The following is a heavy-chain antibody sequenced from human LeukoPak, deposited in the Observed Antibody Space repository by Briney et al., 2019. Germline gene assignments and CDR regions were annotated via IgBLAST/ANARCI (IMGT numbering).Heavy chain of an antibody. CDR1: GFTVSSSY. J-gene: IGHJ5*02. CDR2: IYNGGIT. V-gene: IGHV3-53*01. D-gene: IGHD3-22*01. CDR3: ARVRHYYDSSDYYSSNWFDP. Sequence: GGSLRLSCAASGFTVSSSYMSWVRQAPGKGLEWVSVIYNGGITYYADSVKGRFTISRDNSKNTLYLQMNSLRAEDTAVYYCARVRHYYDSSDYYSSNWFDPWGQGTVVTVSS.